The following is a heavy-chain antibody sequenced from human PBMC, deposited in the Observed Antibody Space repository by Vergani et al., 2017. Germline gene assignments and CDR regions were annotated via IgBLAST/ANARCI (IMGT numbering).Heavy chain of an antibody. CDR2: IYSGGST. CDR1: GFTVSSNY. CDR3: ARDKGDDILTGDYYYYGMDV. V-gene: IGHV3-53*01. D-gene: IGHD3-9*01. J-gene: IGHJ6*02. Sequence: EVQLVESGGGLIQPGGSLRLSCAASGFTVSSNYMSWVRQAPGKGLEWVSGIYSGGSTYYADSVKGRFTISRDNSKNTLYLQMNSLRAEDTAVYYCARDKGDDILTGDYYYYGMDVWGQGTTVTVSS.